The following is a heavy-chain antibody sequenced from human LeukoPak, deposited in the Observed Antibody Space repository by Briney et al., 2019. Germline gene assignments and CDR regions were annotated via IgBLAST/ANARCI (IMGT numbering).Heavy chain of an antibody. CDR1: GYTFTSYD. V-gene: IGHV1-8*01. CDR3: ARVFGGYSYGYNWFDP. J-gene: IGHJ5*02. CDR2: MNPNSGNT. D-gene: IGHD5-18*01. Sequence: ASVKVSCKASGYTFTSYDINWVRQATGQGLEWMGWMNPNSGNTGYAQKFQGRVTMTRNTSISTAYMELSSLRSEDTAVYCCARVFGGYSYGYNWFDPWGQGTLVTVSS.